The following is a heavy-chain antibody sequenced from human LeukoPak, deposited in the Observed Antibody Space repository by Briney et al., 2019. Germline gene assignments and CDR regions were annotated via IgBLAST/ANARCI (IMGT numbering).Heavy chain of an antibody. V-gene: IGHV4-39*01. J-gene: IGHJ4*02. CDR2: IYYSGST. Sequence: SETLSLTCTVSGGSISSYYWGWIRQPPGKGLEWIGSIYYSGSTYYNPSLKSRVTISVDTSKNQFSLKLSSVTAADTAVYYCARLGYCSSTSCPTDYWGQGTLVTVSS. CDR1: GGSISSYY. D-gene: IGHD2-2*01. CDR3: ARLGYCSSTSCPTDY.